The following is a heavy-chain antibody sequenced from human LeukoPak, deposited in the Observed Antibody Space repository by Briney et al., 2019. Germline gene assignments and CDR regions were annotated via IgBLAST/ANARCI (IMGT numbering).Heavy chain of an antibody. CDR3: AKVQRYFDWLPSDY. CDR2: IRYDGSNK. CDR1: GFTFDDYG. Sequence: PGGSLRLSCAASGFTFDDYGMHWVRQAPGKGLEWVAFIRYDGSNKYYADSVKGRFTISRDNSKNTLYLQMNSLRAEDTAVYYCAKVQRYFDWLPSDYWGQGTLVTVSS. V-gene: IGHV3-30*02. D-gene: IGHD3-9*01. J-gene: IGHJ4*02.